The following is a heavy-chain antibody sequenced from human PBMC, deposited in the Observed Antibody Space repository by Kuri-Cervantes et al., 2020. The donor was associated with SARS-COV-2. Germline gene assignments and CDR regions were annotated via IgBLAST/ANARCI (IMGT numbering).Heavy chain of an antibody. V-gene: IGHV3-23*01. CDR3: ARDAERADDFWSGYKNWFDP. J-gene: IGHJ5*02. CDR2: ISGSGGST. D-gene: IGHD3-3*01. Sequence: GESLKISCAASGFTFSSYAMSWVRQAPGKGLEWVSAISGSGGSTYYADSVKGRFTISRDNSKNTLYLQMNSLRAEDTAVYYCARDAERADDFWSGYKNWFDPWGQGTLVTVSS. CDR1: GFTFSSYA.